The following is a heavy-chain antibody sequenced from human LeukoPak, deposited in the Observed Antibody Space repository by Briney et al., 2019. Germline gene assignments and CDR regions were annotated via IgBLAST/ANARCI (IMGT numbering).Heavy chain of an antibody. J-gene: IGHJ4*02. D-gene: IGHD1-14*01. CDR1: GFTFSSYW. V-gene: IGHV3-74*01. CDR2: INSDGSST. CDR3: TRGYNTCPGDY. Sequence: GGSLRLSCAASGFTFSSYWMHWVRQAPGKGLVWVSRINSDGSSTSYADSVKGRFTISRDNAKNTVYLQMNSLSVDDTAVYYCTRGYNTCPGDYWGQGALVTVSS.